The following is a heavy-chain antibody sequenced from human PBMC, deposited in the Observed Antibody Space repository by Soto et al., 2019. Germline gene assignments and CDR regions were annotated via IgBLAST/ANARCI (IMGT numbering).Heavy chain of an antibody. CDR3: ARSSSWHQGLDAFDI. Sequence: TEGSLRLSCAASGFTFSSYGMHWVRQAPGKGLEWVAVIWYDGSNKYYADSVKGRFTISRDNSKNTLYLQMNSLRAEDTAVYYCARSSSWHQGLDAFDIWGQGTMVTVSS. CDR1: GFTFSSYG. J-gene: IGHJ3*02. V-gene: IGHV3-33*01. D-gene: IGHD6-13*01. CDR2: IWYDGSNK.